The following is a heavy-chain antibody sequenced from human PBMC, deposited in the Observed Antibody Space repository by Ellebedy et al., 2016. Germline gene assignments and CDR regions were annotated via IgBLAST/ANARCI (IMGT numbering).Heavy chain of an antibody. D-gene: IGHD2-2*01. Sequence: DSVKGRFTVSRDNSKNTLYLQMNSLRAEDTAVYYCASGPWDIVVVPADLGMDVWGQGTTVTVSS. CDR3: ASGPWDIVVVPADLGMDV. J-gene: IGHJ6*02. V-gene: IGHV3-30*01.